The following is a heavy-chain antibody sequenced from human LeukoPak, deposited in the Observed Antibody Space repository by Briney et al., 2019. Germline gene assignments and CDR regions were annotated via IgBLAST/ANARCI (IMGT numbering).Heavy chain of an antibody. CDR2: IYYSGST. Sequence: PSESLSLTCPVSGGSISSYYCSSIRQPPGKGLEWLGYIYYSGSTNYNPSLKSRVTISVDTSKNQFSLKLSSVTAADTAVYYCARHGYSSGWGNEYFQHWGQGTLVTVSS. CDR3: ARHGYSSGWGNEYFQH. V-gene: IGHV4-59*08. J-gene: IGHJ1*01. CDR1: GGSISSYY. D-gene: IGHD6-19*01.